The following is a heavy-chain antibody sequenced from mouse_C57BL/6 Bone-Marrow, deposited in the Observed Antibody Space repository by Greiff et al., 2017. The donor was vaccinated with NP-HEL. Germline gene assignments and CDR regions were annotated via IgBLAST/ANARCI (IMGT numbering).Heavy chain of an antibody. CDR2: IYPGDGDT. D-gene: IGHD1-1*01. J-gene: IGHJ2*01. CDR1: GYAFSSYW. V-gene: IGHV1-80*01. CDR3: ARVTTVDYFDY. Sequence: VQGVESGAELVKPGASVKISCKASGYAFSSYWMNWVKQRPGKGLEWIGQIYPGDGDTNYNGKFKGKATLTADKSSSTAYMQLSSLTSEDSAVYFCARVTTVDYFDYWGQGTTLTVSS.